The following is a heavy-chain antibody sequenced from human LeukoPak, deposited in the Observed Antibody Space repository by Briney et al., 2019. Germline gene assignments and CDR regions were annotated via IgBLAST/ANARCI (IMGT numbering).Heavy chain of an antibody. J-gene: IGHJ6*03. CDR3: ARQHDSYYYYYIDV. V-gene: IGHV4-38-2*01. CDR1: GYSISNGYY. CDR2: LYHSDSA. Sequence: SETLSLTCAVSGYSISNGYYWVWIRQPPGRGLEWIGRLYHSDSAYYYTSLRSRVSMSVDTSKNQFSLTLSFVTAADTAVYYCARQHDSYYYYYIDVWGSGTTVTVSS.